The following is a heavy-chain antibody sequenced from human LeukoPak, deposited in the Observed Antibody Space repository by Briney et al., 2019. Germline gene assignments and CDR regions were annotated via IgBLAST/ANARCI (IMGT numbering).Heavy chain of an antibody. CDR1: GFTFSTYP. V-gene: IGHV3-30*02. CDR3: AIRGSDGGPYFFEN. Sequence: GGSLRLSCEASGFTFSTYPMNWVRQAPGKGLEWVAAISRNGSNKYYADSVKGRYTISRDTSKNTLYLEMNSLRGEDTAVYYCAIRGSDGGPYFFENCGQRTLVTVSS. J-gene: IGHJ4*02. D-gene: IGHD3-3*01. CDR2: ISRNGSNK.